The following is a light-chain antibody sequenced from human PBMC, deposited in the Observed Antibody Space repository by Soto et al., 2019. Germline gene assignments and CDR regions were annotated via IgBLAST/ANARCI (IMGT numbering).Light chain of an antibody. V-gene: IGLV1-40*01. J-gene: IGLJ2*01. CDR3: QSYDSSLSAYVV. CDR1: SSNFGAGYA. Sequence: QSVLTQPPSVSGAPGQRVTISCSGSSSNFGAGYAVQWYQQLPGTAPKLLIYGNNNRPSGVPDRFSGSKSGTSASLAITGLQAEDEADYYCQSYDSSLSAYVVFGGGTQLTVL. CDR2: GNN.